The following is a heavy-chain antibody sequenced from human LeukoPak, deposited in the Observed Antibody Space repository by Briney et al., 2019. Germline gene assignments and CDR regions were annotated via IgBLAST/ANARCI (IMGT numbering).Heavy chain of an antibody. V-gene: IGHV4-59*01. J-gene: IGHJ3*02. Sequence: SETLSLTCTVSGGSISSYYWSWIRQPPGKGLEWIGYIYYSGSTNYNPSLKSRVTISVDTSKNQFSLKLSSVTAADTAVYYWASAPYCSGGSCLEEDAFDIWGQGTMVTVSS. CDR1: GGSISSYY. CDR3: ASAPYCSGGSCLEEDAFDI. D-gene: IGHD2-15*01. CDR2: IYYSGST.